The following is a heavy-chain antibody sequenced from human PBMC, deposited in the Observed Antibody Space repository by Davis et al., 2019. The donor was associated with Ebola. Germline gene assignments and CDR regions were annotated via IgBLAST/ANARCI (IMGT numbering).Heavy chain of an antibody. CDR3: ARWAVITPTAWDY. CDR2: ISAYNGNT. Sequence: ASVKVSCKASGYTFNSYGIAWVRQAPGQGLEWMGWISAYNGNTNYAQKLQDRVTLTTDTSTTTAYMEVRGLRSDDTAVYYCARWAVITPTAWDYWGQGTLVTVSS. J-gene: IGHJ4*02. CDR1: GYTFNSYG. D-gene: IGHD4-23*01. V-gene: IGHV1-18*04.